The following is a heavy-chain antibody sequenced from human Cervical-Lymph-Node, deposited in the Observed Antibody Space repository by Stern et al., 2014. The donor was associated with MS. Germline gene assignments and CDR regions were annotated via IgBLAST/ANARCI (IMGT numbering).Heavy chain of an antibody. D-gene: IGHD6-13*01. CDR3: AGQPLSWYDY. CDR1: GILFSSYD. CDR2: ISSSGAYT. Sequence: EVQLVESGGGLVKPGGSLRLSCAASGILFSSYDMNWVRQAPGKGLEWVASISSSGAYTFYEDSVKGRFPISGNTARNSLYLKRSSLRADDTAVYYGAGQPLSWYDYWGRGALVPVSP. V-gene: IGHV3-21*01. J-gene: IGHJ4*02.